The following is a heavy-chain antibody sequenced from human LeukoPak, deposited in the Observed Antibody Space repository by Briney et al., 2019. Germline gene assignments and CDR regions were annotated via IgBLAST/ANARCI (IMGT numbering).Heavy chain of an antibody. CDR1: GYTFTTYG. J-gene: IGHJ4*02. Sequence: GASVKVSCKASGYTFTTYGMNWVRQAPGQGLEWMGWINTDTGNPTHAQGFTGRFVFSLDTSVNTAYLQISSLKADDTAVYYCARALRWLQLDYWGQGTLVTVSS. CDR2: INTDTGNP. CDR3: ARALRWLQLDY. V-gene: IGHV7-4-1*02. D-gene: IGHD5-24*01.